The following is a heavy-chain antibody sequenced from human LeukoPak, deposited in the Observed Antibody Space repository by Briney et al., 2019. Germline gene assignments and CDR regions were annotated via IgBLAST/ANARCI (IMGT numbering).Heavy chain of an antibody. J-gene: IGHJ4*02. D-gene: IGHD6-6*01. CDR3: ARFIMGEQLVPYHFDY. CDR1: GYTFTSYD. V-gene: IGHV1-18*01. CDR2: ISAYNGNT. Sequence: ASVKVSCKASGYTFTSYDINWVRQATGQGLEWMGWISAYNGNTNYAQELQGRVTMTTDTSTSTAYMELRSLRSDDTAVYYCARFIMGEQLVPYHFDYWGQGTLVTVSS.